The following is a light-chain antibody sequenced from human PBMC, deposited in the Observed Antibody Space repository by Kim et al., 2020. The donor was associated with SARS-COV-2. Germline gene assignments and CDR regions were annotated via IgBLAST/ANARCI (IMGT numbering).Light chain of an antibody. CDR3: QQCYSYPVT. CDR2: WAS. J-gene: IGKJ4*01. CDR1: QSVLYSPNNKNY. V-gene: IGKV4-1*01. Sequence: RATINCKSSQSVLYSPNNKNYLAWYQQKPGQPPKLLIYWASTRESGVPDRFSGSGPGTDFTLTISSLQAEDVAVYYCQQCYSYPVTFGGGTKLEI.